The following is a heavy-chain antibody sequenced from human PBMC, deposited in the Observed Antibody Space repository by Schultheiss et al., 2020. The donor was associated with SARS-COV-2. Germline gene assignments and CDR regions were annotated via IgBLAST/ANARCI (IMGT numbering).Heavy chain of an antibody. CDR3: ARRLSNFDI. V-gene: IGHV4-61*02. CDR1: GGSISSGSYY. Sequence: SQTLSLTCTVSGGSISSGSYYWSWIRQPAGKGLEWIGRIYTSGSTNYNPSLKSRVTISVDTSKNQFSLKLSSVTAADTAVYYCARRLSNFDIWGQGTMVTVSS. CDR2: IYTSGST. D-gene: IGHD6-19*01. J-gene: IGHJ3*02.